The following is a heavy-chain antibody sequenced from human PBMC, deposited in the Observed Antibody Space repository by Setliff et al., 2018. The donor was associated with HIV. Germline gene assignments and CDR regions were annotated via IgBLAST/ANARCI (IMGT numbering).Heavy chain of an antibody. CDR1: GGSISTSRYY. D-gene: IGHD3-10*01. CDR2: INYRGNT. V-gene: IGHV4-39*01. CDR3: ASLDGSESPYIYYYYMDV. J-gene: IGHJ6*03. Sequence: PSETLSLTCTVSGGSISTSRYYWGWIRQPPGKGLEWIGSINYRGNTYYNPSLKSRAAISVDTSKNQISLKLSSVTAADTAVYYCASLDGSESPYIYYYYMDVWGKGTEVTVS.